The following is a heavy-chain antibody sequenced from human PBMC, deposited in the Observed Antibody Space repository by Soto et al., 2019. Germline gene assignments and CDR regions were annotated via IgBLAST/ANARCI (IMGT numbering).Heavy chain of an antibody. D-gene: IGHD4-17*01. CDR2: ISGSSSAQ. J-gene: IGHJ4*02. CDR1: GFTFSDYD. V-gene: IGHV3-48*01. CDR3: ASVFIDYGDGKDY. Sequence: EVQLVESGGVLVQPGGSLRLSCAASGFTFSDYDMNWVRQAPGKGLEWVSYISGSSSAQYYADSVKGRFTISRDNAENSLYLQMNSLRAEDTAVYYCASVFIDYGDGKDYWGQGTLVTVSS.